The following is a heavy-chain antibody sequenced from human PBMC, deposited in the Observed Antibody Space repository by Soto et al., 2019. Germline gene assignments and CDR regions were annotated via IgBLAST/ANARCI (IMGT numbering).Heavy chain of an antibody. J-gene: IGHJ4*02. CDR3: AHFSYCVSGSLDY. CDR2: IYWDDDN. Sequence: QITLKEAGPTLVKPTQTLTLTCTFSGFSLSTSGMGVSWIRQPPGKALEWLALIYWDDDNRYSPSLKSRLTITKDTSKNHVVLTMTNMDSLDTATYYCAHFSYCVSGSLDYWGQGTLVTVSS. D-gene: IGHD3-10*01. CDR1: GFSLSTSGMG. V-gene: IGHV2-5*02.